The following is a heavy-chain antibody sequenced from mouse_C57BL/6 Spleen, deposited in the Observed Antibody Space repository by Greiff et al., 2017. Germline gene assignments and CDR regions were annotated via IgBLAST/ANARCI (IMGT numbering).Heavy chain of an antibody. J-gene: IGHJ4*01. V-gene: IGHV1-18*01. CDR2: INPNNGGT. D-gene: IGHD2-4*01. CDR1: GYTFTDYN. Sequence: VQLKQSGPELVKPGASVKIPCKASGYTFTDYNMAWVKQSHGKSLEWIGDINPNNGGTIYNQKFKGKATLTVDKSSSTAYMELRSLTSEDTAVYYCARKGGVDNYDYDEYAMDYWGQGTSVTVSS. CDR3: ARKGGVDNYDYDEYAMDY.